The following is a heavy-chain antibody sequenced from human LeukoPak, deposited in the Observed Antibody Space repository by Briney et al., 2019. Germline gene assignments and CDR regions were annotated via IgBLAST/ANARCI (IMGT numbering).Heavy chain of an antibody. V-gene: IGHV3-23*01. Sequence: GGSLRLSCAASGFTFSSYGMSWVRQAPGKGMEWVSAISGSGGSTYYADSVKGRFTISRDNSKNTLYLQMNSLRAEDTAVYYCAKDGGLSSSWYNDYWGQGPLVTVSS. D-gene: IGHD6-13*01. CDR3: AKDGGLSSSWYNDY. J-gene: IGHJ4*02. CDR1: GFTFSSYG. CDR2: ISGSGGST.